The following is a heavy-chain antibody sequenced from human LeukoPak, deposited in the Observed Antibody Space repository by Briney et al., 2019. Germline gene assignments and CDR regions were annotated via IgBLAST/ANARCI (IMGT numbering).Heavy chain of an antibody. CDR1: GYTLTSYY. CDR3: ARQGAYSSAIGMGY. J-gene: IGHJ4*02. Sequence: ASVKVSCKASGYTLTSYYMYGGRLRPAQGIEWVGMTNPSGGGTSYAQKFQGRVTMTRDTSTRTVYMEVSSLKPEDTAVYYCARQGAYSSAIGMGYWGQGTLVTVSS. CDR2: TNPSGGGT. V-gene: IGHV1-46*01. D-gene: IGHD6-19*01.